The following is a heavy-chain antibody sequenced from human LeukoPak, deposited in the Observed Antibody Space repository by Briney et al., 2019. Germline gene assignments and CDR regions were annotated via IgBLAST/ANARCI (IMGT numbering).Heavy chain of an antibody. CDR3: ATTARPEGAVDIDY. J-gene: IGHJ4*02. Sequence: SVKVSCKASGGTFSSYAISWVRQAPGQGLEWMGGTIPIFGTANYAQKFQGRVTITTDESTSTAYMELSSLRSEDTAVYYCATTARPEGAVDIDYWGQGTLVTVSS. CDR2: TIPIFGTA. CDR1: GGTFSSYA. D-gene: IGHD6-19*01. V-gene: IGHV1-69*05.